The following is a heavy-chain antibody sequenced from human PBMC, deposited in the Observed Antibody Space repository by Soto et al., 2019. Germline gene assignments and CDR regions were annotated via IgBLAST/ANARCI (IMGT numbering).Heavy chain of an antibody. CDR3: ARLGARYCSGGSCYSPYYYMNV. CDR1: GCAISGYY. J-gene: IGHJ6*03. Sequence: PSETLSLTCTVSGCAISGYYWSWIRQPPGKGLEWIGYIYYSGSTNYNPSLKSRVTISVDTSKNQFSLKLSSVTAADTAVYYCARLGARYCSGGSCYSPYYYMNVWGKGTTVTVSS. CDR2: IYYSGST. D-gene: IGHD2-15*01. V-gene: IGHV4-59*08.